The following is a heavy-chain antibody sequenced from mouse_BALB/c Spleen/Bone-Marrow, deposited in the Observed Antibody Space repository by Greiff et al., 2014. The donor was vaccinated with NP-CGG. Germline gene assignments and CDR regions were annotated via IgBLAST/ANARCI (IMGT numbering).Heavy chain of an antibody. D-gene: IGHD1-2*01. Sequence: QVQLQQSGAELARPGASVKLSCKASGYTFTSYWMQWVKQRPGQGLEWIGAIYPGDGDTRYTQKFKGKATLTADKSSSTAYMQLSSLASEDSAVYYCARRDCGIRENYDAMDYWGQGTSVTVSS. J-gene: IGHJ4*01. CDR2: IYPGDGDT. CDR3: ARRDCGIRENYDAMDY. V-gene: IGHV1-87*01. CDR1: GYTFTSYW.